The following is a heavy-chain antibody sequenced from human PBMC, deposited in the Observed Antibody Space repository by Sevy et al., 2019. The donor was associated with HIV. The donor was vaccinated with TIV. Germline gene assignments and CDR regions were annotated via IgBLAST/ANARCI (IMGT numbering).Heavy chain of an antibody. V-gene: IGHV3-48*03. CDR2: ISSSGSST. D-gene: IGHD1-1*01. CDR1: GFSVSRYE. Sequence: GGSLRLSCAASGFSVSRYEMNWVRQAPGKGLEWVSYISSSGSSTYYADSVKGRFTISRDNAKNSLYLQMNSLRAEDTAVYYCARGGRHRDVYNRKDAFDIWGQGTMVTVSS. J-gene: IGHJ3*02. CDR3: ARGGRHRDVYNRKDAFDI.